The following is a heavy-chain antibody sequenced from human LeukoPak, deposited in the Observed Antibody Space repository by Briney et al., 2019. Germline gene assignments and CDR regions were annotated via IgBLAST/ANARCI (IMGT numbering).Heavy chain of an antibody. Sequence: PSETLSLTCTVSGGSISSYYWSWIRQPPGKGLEWIGYIYYSGSTNYNPSLKSRVTISIDTSKNQFSLKLSSVTAADTAVYYCARGVYGYSSDWYLNYWGQGTLVTVSS. D-gene: IGHD6-19*01. J-gene: IGHJ4*02. CDR3: ARGVYGYSSDWYLNY. CDR2: IYYSGST. CDR1: GGSISSYY. V-gene: IGHV4-59*01.